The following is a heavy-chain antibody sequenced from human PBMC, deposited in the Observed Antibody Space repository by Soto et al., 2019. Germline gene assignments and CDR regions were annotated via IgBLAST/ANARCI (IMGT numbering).Heavy chain of an antibody. Sequence: QVQLVESGGGVVQPGRSLRLSCAASGFTFSSYGMHWVRQAPGKGLEWVAVIWYDGSNKYYADSVKGRFTISRDNSKNTLDLQMNSLRAEDTAVYYCARASILTTLTPLDYWGQGTLVTVSS. J-gene: IGHJ4*02. V-gene: IGHV3-33*01. CDR1: GFTFSSYG. CDR2: IWYDGSNK. D-gene: IGHD4-4*01. CDR3: ARASILTTLTPLDY.